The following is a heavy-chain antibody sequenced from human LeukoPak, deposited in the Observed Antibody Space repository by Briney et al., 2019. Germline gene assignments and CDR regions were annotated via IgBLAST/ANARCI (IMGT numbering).Heavy chain of an antibody. CDR2: IIPIFGTA. CDR3: ARDLPTGDYADDY. Sequence: ASVKVSCKASGGTFSSYAINWVRQAPGQGLEWMGGIIPIFGTANYAQKFQGRVTITADKSTSTAYMELRSLRSDDTAVYYCARDLPTGDYADDYWGQGTLVTVSS. J-gene: IGHJ4*02. D-gene: IGHD4-17*01. V-gene: IGHV1-69*06. CDR1: GGTFSSYA.